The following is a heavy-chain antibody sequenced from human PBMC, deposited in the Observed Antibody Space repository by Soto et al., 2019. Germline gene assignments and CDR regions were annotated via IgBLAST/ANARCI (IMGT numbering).Heavy chain of an antibody. CDR3: ANKGPEAWPLDY. Sequence: QITLKESGPTLVKPTQTLTLTCTFSGFSLSTSGVGVGWIRQSPGKALEWLAVIYWDDDKRYSPSLKSRLSITKDTSKNQVVLTMTTMDPVDTAISYCANKGPEAWPLDYWGQGTLVTVSS. V-gene: IGHV2-5*02. CDR1: GFSLSTSGVG. J-gene: IGHJ4*02. CDR2: IYWDDDK.